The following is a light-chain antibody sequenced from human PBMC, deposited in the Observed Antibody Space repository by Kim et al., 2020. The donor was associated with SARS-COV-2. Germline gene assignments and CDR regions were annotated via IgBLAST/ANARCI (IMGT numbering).Light chain of an antibody. CDR3: SAWDSSLGAWV. Sequence: QAGLTQPPSVSKGLRQTATLTYTGNSNNIGNQGAVWLQHHQGHPPKLLSYRNNNRPSGISERLSASRSGNTASLTITGLQPEDEADYYCSAWDSSLGAWVFGGGTKLTVL. CDR2: RNN. V-gene: IGLV10-54*01. CDR1: SNNIGNQG. J-gene: IGLJ3*02.